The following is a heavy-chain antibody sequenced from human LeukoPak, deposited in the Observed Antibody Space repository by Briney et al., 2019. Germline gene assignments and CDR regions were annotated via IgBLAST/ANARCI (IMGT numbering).Heavy chain of an antibody. CDR1: GGSISSYY. J-gene: IGHJ4*02. Sequence: PSETLSLTCTVSGGSISSYYGSWIRQPPGKGLEWIGSIYYSGSTNYNPSLKSRVTISVDTSKNQFSLKLSSVTAADTAVYYCASAYYYDSSLDYWGQGTLVVVSS. CDR2: IYYSGST. D-gene: IGHD3-22*01. CDR3: ASAYYYDSSLDY. V-gene: IGHV4-59*08.